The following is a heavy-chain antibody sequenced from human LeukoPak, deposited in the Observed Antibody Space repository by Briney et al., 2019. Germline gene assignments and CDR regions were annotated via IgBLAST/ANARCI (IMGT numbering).Heavy chain of an antibody. V-gene: IGHV4-59*11. CDR1: GCSLSSRY. Sequence: PSETLSLTCTVSGCSLSSRYWSWIRQPPGKELEWIGSIYYNGRTRYNPALQSRVTILADTSRNDLSLKLPSMPTADTAVYYSARLLDYDSSGDPDTFDMWGQGIMVTVSS. D-gene: IGHD3-22*01. CDR2: IYYNGRT. CDR3: ARLLDYDSSGDPDTFDM. J-gene: IGHJ3*02.